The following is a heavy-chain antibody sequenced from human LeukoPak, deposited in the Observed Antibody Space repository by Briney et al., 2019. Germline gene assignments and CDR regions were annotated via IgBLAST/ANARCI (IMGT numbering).Heavy chain of an antibody. CDR3: ARASGGWYGLFDS. CDR2: MYYSGST. D-gene: IGHD6-19*01. V-gene: IGHV4-59*08. Sequence: SETLSLTCTVPGGFSNNYWSWLRQPPGKGLEWIGYMYYSGSTSYNPSLKRRVTISVDTSKSQFSLNLRSVTAADTAVYFCARASGGWYGLFDSWGQGTLVTVSS. J-gene: IGHJ4*02. CDR1: GGFSNNY.